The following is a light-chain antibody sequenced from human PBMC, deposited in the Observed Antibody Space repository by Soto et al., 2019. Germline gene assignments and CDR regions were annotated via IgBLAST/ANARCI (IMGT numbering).Light chain of an antibody. CDR1: SSDVGGSNF. CDR3: CSYAGNSLWV. CDR2: DVS. J-gene: IGLJ3*02. V-gene: IGLV2-11*01. Sequence: QSALTQPRSVSGSPGQSVTISCTGTSSDVGGSNFVSWYQQHAGKAPKLVIYDVSKRPSGVPDRFSCSKSGNAASLTISGLQVEDEADYYCCSYAGNSLWVFGGGTKVTVL.